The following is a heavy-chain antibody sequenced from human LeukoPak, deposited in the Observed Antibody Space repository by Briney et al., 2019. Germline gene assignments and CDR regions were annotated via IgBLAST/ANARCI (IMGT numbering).Heavy chain of an antibody. Sequence: ASVKVFCKASGGTFSSYAISWVRQAPGQGLEWMGRIIPILGIANYAQKFQGRVTITADKSTSTAYMELSSLRSEDTAVYYCARADVTGYCSSTSCRMDVWGQGTTVTVSS. D-gene: IGHD2-2*01. V-gene: IGHV1-69*04. J-gene: IGHJ6*02. CDR3: ARADVTGYCSSTSCRMDV. CDR2: IIPILGIA. CDR1: GGTFSSYA.